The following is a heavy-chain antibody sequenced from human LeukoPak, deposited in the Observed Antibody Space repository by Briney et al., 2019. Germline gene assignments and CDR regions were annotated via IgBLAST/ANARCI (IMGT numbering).Heavy chain of an antibody. CDR2: IYYSGST. J-gene: IGHJ6*03. V-gene: IGHV4-59*08. D-gene: IGHD2-2*01. CDR3: ARPQGYCSSTSCYGHYYYMDV. Sequence: SETLSLTWTVSGGSISSYYWSWIRQPPGKGLEWIGYIYYSGSTNYNPSLKSRVTISVDTSKNQFSLKLSSVTAADTAVYYCARPQGYCSSTSCYGHYYYMDVWGKGTTVTVSS. CDR1: GGSISSYY.